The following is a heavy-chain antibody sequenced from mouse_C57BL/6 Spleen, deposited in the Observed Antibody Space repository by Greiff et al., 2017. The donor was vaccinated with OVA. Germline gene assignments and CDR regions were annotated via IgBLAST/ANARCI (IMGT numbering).Heavy chain of an antibody. CDR2: IRLKSDNYAT. J-gene: IGHJ4*01. V-gene: IGHV6-3*01. CDR1: GFTFSNYW. CDR3: TGPYDYDGGYAMDY. Sequence: EVKVEESGGGLVQPGGSMKLSCVASGFTFSNYWMNWVRQSPEKGLEWVAQIRLKSDNYATNYAESVKGRFTISRDDSKSSVYLQINNLRAEDTGIDYCTGPYDYDGGYAMDYWGQGTSVTVSS. D-gene: IGHD2-4*01.